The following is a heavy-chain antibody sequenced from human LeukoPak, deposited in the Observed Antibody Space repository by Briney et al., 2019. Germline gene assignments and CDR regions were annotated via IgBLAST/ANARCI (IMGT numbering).Heavy chain of an antibody. Sequence: GASVRVSCKASGYTFTSYGISWVRQAPGQGLEWMGWISAYNGNTNYAQKLQGRVTMTTDTSTSTVYMELRSLRSDDTAVYYCARAPLIAVAGTSWGQGTLVTVSS. CDR2: ISAYNGNT. V-gene: IGHV1-18*01. D-gene: IGHD6-19*01. J-gene: IGHJ4*02. CDR3: ARAPLIAVAGTS. CDR1: GYTFTSYG.